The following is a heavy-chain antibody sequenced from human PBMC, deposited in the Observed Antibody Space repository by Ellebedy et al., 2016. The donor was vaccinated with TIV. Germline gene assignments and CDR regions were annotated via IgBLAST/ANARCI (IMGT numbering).Heavy chain of an antibody. CDR1: GFIFRSYW. V-gene: IGHV3-7*01. CDR2: IQQDGNEK. Sequence: GGSLRLSCAASGFIFRSYWMSWVRQAPGKGLEWVASIQQDGNEKYYVDSVKGRFTISRDNVKNSLYLQMDSLRAEDTAVYYCASQSSGIHYLYFNWWGQGTLVTVSS. CDR3: ASQSSGIHYLYFNW. J-gene: IGHJ4*02. D-gene: IGHD1-26*01.